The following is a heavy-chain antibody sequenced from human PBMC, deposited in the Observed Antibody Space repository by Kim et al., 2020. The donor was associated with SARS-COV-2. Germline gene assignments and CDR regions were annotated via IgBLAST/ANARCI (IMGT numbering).Heavy chain of an antibody. Sequence: SVKGRFTISRENAKNSLYLQMNSLRAGDTAVYYCARRAYGDYDYYYYMDVWGKGTTVTVSS. D-gene: IGHD4-17*01. CDR3: ARRAYGDYDYYYYMDV. J-gene: IGHJ6*03. V-gene: IGHV3-13*01.